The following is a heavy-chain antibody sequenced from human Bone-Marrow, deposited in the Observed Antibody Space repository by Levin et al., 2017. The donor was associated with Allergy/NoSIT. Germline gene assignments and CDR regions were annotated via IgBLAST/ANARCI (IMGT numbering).Heavy chain of an antibody. CDR3: ASFLEWLPGGDY. V-gene: IGHV4-38-2*01. CDR1: GYSISSGYY. Sequence: TSETLSLTCAVSGYSISSGYYWGWIRQPPGKGLEWIGSIYHSGSTYYNPSLKSRVTISVDTSKNQFSLKLSSVTAADTAVYYCASFLEWLPGGDYWGQGTLVTVSS. CDR2: IYHSGST. J-gene: IGHJ4*02. D-gene: IGHD3-3*01.